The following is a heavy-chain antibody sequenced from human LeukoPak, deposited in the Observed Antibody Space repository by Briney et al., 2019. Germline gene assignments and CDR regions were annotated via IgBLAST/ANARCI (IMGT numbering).Heavy chain of an antibody. J-gene: IGHJ3*02. CDR3: ARDLVTVTKGFDT. V-gene: IGHV4-59*11. CDR2: ISYIGST. Sequence: SETLSLTCAVSDDSFSSHYWTWIRQPPGKGLEWIGYISYIGSTNYNPSLKSRVTISIDTSKNQFSLKLTSVTAADTAVYYCARDLVTVTKGFDTWGQGTVVSVSS. D-gene: IGHD4-17*01. CDR1: DDSFSSHY.